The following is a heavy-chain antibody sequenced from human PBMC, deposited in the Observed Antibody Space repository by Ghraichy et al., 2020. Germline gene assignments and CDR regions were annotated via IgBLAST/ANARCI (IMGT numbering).Heavy chain of an antibody. CDR3: VRAPLISTKYYFDY. CDR2: LSSSSSII. D-gene: IGHD3-3*02. J-gene: IGHJ4*02. CDR1: GFTFSSHS. Sequence: GGSLRLSCAASGFTFSSHSMNWVRQAPGKGLEWVSHLSSSSSIIYYADSVKGRFTISRDNANNSLYLQMNSLRDEDTAVYYCVRAPLISTKYYFDYWGQGTLVNGSS. V-gene: IGHV3-48*02.